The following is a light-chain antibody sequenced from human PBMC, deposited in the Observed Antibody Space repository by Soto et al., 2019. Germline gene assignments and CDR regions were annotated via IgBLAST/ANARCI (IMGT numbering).Light chain of an antibody. CDR2: AAS. CDR1: QGIGNY. Sequence: DIQMTQSPSSLSASVGDRVTIICRASQGIGNYVGWYQQKPGKAPKRLIYAASILGSGVPPRFSGSGSGTEFTLTISTLQPEDFAVYYCLQQSSYPQSFGGGTTVEIK. CDR3: LQQSSYPQS. J-gene: IGKJ4*01. V-gene: IGKV1-17*01.